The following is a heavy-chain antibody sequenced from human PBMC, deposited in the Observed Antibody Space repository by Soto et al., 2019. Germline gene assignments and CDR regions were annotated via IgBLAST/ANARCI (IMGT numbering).Heavy chain of an antibody. CDR1: GGSISSGGYS. CDR3: ARISWSGFLFDP. D-gene: IGHD3-3*01. CDR2: IYHSGST. V-gene: IGHV4-30-2*01. J-gene: IGHJ5*02. Sequence: SETLSLTCAVSGGSISSGGYSWSWIRQPPGKGLEWIGYIYHSGSTNYNPSLKSRVTISVDTSKNQFSLKLSSVTAADTAVYYCARISWSGFLFDPWGQGTLVTVSS.